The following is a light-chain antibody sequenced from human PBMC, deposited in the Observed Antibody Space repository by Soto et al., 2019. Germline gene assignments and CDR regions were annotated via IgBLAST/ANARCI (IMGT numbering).Light chain of an antibody. CDR2: EVS. Sequence: QSVLTQPSSVSGSPGQSITISCTGTSSDVGGYNYVSWYQQHPGKAPKLIIYEVSNRPSGVSNRFSGSKSGNTASLNISGPQAEDVADYYCSSYTNSGTRVFGTGTKVTVL. J-gene: IGLJ1*01. V-gene: IGLV2-14*01. CDR1: SSDVGGYNY. CDR3: SSYTNSGTRV.